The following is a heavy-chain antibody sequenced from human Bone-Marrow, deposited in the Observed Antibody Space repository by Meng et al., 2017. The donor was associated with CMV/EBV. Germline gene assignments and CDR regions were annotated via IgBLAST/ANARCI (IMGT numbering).Heavy chain of an antibody. J-gene: IGHJ6*02. CDR1: TGTFTTYA. D-gene: IGHD2-2*01. CDR2: IIPVLNIA. CDR3: ARDFGRVVPAASPGYYGMDV. Sequence: SVKVSCKASTGTFTTYAISWVRQAPGQGLEWMGGIIPVLNIANYAQKFQGRVTITADKSTSTAYMELSSLRSEDTAVYYCARDFGRVVPAASPGYYGMDVWGQGTTVTVSS. V-gene: IGHV1-69*10.